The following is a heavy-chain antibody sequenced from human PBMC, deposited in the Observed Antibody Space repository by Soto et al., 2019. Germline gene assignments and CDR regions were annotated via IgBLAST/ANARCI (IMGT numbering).Heavy chain of an antibody. D-gene: IGHD4-17*01. CDR2: IYYSGST. CDR3: ARRVYYGGNSARTFDY. CDR1: GFSIRSSSYY. V-gene: IGHV4-39*01. J-gene: IGHJ4*02. Sequence: ESLSLSCPVSGFSIRSSSYYWGWIRQPPGKGLEWIGSIYYSGSTYYNPSLKSRVTISVDTSKNQFSLKLSSVTAADTAVYYCARRVYYGGNSARTFDYWGQGTLVTVYS.